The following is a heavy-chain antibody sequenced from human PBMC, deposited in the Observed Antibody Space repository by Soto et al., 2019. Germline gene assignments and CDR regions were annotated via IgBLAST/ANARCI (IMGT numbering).Heavy chain of an antibody. D-gene: IGHD2-2*01. J-gene: IGHJ6*02. V-gene: IGHV1-2*02. CDR3: ARERYQVISDGMDV. CDR2: INPETGGT. CDR1: GYTFTGYY. Sequence: ASVKVSCKASGYTFTGYYVHWVREAPGQGLERMGWINPETGGTSYAQKFQGRVTLSRDTSINTAYLELSRLRFDDAAVYFCARERYQVISDGMDVWGQGTTVTVSS.